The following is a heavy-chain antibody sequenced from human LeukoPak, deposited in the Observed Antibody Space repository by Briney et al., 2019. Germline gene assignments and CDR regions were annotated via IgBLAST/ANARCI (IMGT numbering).Heavy chain of an antibody. CDR3: ARVFGGVGRSGSTYYFDY. V-gene: IGHV4-30-2*01. Sequence: PSQTLSLTCAVSGGSISSGGYSWSWIRQPPGKGLEWIGYIYHSGSTYYNPSLKSRVTISVDRSKNQFSLKLSSVTAADTAVYYCARVFGGVGRSGSTYYFDYWGQGTLVTVSS. J-gene: IGHJ4*02. D-gene: IGHD3-10*01. CDR2: IYHSGST. CDR1: GGSISSGGYS.